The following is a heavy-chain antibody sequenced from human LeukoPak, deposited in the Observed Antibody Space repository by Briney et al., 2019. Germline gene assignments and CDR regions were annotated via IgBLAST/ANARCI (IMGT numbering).Heavy chain of an antibody. CDR3: AKDHISAWDNYFDN. V-gene: IGHV3-7*01. D-gene: IGHD6-19*01. Sequence: GGSLRLSCAASGITFRSYWMTWVRQAPGKGLEWVANINQDGSEKNNVESVKGRFTISRDNAKNSLFLQMNSLRDEDTAVYHCAKDHISAWDNYFDNWGQGTLVTVSS. CDR1: GITFRSYW. J-gene: IGHJ4*02. CDR2: INQDGSEK.